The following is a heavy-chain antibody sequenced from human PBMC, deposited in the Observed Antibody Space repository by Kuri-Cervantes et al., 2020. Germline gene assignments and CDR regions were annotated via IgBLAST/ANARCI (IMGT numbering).Heavy chain of an antibody. CDR1: GFTFSNYW. CDR2: IRSKANSYAT. V-gene: IGHV3-73*01. CDR3: TRPVYCSSTSCYGQEY. J-gene: IGHJ4*02. D-gene: IGHD2-2*01. Sequence: GGSLRLSCAASGFTFSNYWMSWVRQAPGKGLEWVGRIRSKANSYATAYAASVKGRFTISRDDSKNTAYLQMNSLKTEDTAVYYCTRPVYCSSTSCYGQEYWGQGTLVTVSS.